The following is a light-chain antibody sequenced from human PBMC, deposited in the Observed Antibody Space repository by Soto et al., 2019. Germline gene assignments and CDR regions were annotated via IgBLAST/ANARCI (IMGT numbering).Light chain of an antibody. CDR3: ISSTTSSTLV. V-gene: IGLV2-14*01. CDR1: SSDIGAYNY. Sequence: QSVLTQPASVSGSPGQSITISCTGTSSDIGAYNYVAWYQHHPGKAPRLLINAVSNRPSGISNRFSGSKSGNVASLTISGLQAEDEAEYYCISSTTSSTLVFGGGTKLTVL. J-gene: IGLJ3*02. CDR2: AVS.